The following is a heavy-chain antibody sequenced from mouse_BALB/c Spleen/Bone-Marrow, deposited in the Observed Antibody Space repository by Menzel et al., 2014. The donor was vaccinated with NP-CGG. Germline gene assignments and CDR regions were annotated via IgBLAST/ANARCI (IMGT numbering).Heavy chain of an antibody. CDR1: GYTFTSYI. J-gene: IGHJ4*01. CDR2: INPYNDGT. V-gene: IGHV1-14*01. D-gene: IGHD2-3*01. Sequence: LVESGPELVKPGASVKISCKASGYTFTSYIMHWVRQKPGQGLEWIGYINPYNDGTKYNEKFKGKATLTSDKSSSTAYMELSSLTSEDSAVYYCARRWLPYAMDYWGQGTSVTVSS. CDR3: ARRWLPYAMDY.